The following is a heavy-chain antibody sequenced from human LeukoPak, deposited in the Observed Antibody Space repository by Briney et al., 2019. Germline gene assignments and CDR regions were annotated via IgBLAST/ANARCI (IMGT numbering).Heavy chain of an antibody. D-gene: IGHD6-19*01. CDR3: AKGAIAVAGSGYYFDY. CDR2: ISGSGGST. Sequence: GGSLRLSCAASGFTFSSYAMSWVRQAPGKGLEWVSAISGSGGSTYYADPVKGRFTISRDNSKNTLYLQMNSLRAEDTAVYYCAKGAIAVAGSGYYFDYWGQGTLVTVSS. J-gene: IGHJ4*02. V-gene: IGHV3-23*01. CDR1: GFTFSSYA.